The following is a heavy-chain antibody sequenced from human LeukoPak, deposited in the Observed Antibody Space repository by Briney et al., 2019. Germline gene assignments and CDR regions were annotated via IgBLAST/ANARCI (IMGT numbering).Heavy chain of an antibody. CDR3: ARVVAVADDFDY. CDR1: GGSVSSGSYY. V-gene: IGHV4-61*01. CDR2: ISYTGST. Sequence: PSETLSLTCTVSGGSVSSGSYYWNWIRQPPGKGLEWIGYISYTGSTNYNPSLKSRVTISVETSKKQISLKLSSVTAADTAVYYCARVVAVADDFDYWGQGTLVTVSS. D-gene: IGHD6-19*01. J-gene: IGHJ4*02.